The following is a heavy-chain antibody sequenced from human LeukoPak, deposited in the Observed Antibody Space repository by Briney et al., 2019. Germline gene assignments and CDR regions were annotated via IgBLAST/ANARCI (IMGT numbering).Heavy chain of an antibody. Sequence: GGSLRLSCAASGFTFSSYSMNWVRQAPGKRLEWVSSISSSSSYIYYADSVKGRFTISRDNAKNSLYLQMNSLRAEDTAVYYCARGRILWPLGDAFDIWGQGTMVTVSS. D-gene: IGHD2-21*01. V-gene: IGHV3-21*01. CDR1: GFTFSSYS. CDR2: ISSSSSYI. CDR3: ARGRILWPLGDAFDI. J-gene: IGHJ3*02.